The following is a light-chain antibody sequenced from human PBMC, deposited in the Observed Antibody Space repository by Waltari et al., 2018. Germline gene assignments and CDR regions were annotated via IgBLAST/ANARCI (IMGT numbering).Light chain of an antibody. Sequence: IVMTQSLHSLSVSLGERVALNRAYRQSLLHSSNNKNHLAWYQQKPGQAPKLLLYGASTRESGVPNRFSGSGSGTDFTLTISGLQAEDVAVYYCQQYYNTPWTFGQGTKVEVK. J-gene: IGKJ1*01. V-gene: IGKV4-1*01. CDR2: GAS. CDR3: QQYYNTPWT. CDR1: QSLLHSSNNKNH.